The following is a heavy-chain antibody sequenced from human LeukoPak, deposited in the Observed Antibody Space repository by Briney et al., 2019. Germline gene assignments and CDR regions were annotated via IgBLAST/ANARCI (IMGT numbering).Heavy chain of an antibody. J-gene: IGHJ4*02. D-gene: IGHD6-13*01. V-gene: IGHV3-30*18. CDR3: AKVGNSWYYFDY. CDR1: GFTFDDYA. CDR2: ISYDGTNK. Sequence: GGSLRLSCAASGFTFDDYAMHWVRQAPGKGLEWVAVISYDGTNKYSADSVKGRFTISRDNSKNTLYLQMNSLRAEDTAVYYCAKVGNSWYYFDYWGQGTLVTVSS.